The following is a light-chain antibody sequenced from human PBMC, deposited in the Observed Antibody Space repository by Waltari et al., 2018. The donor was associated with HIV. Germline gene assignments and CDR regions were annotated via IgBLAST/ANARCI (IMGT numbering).Light chain of an antibody. CDR1: RYNIGNSF. V-gene: IGLV1-51*01. Sequence: QSMLTQPSSVSAAPGQKATISCSGTRYNIGNSFVSWYQQLPGTAPKLLIYDNNKRPSGVPDRFSGSKSGTSATLDITGLQTGDEAEYFCGTYDSSLGAVIFGGGTKLTV. CDR2: DNN. J-gene: IGLJ2*01. CDR3: GTYDSSLGAVI.